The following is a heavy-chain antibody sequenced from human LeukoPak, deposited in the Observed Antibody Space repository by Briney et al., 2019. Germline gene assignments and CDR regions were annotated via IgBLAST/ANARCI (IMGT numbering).Heavy chain of an antibody. J-gene: IGHJ4*02. D-gene: IGHD3-10*01. CDR1: GFTFSRNG. CDR3: ARDVYYGSGSPRLDY. CDR2: ISGSGGST. Sequence: GGTLRLSCAASGFTFSRNGMTWVRQAPGKGLEWVSAISGSGGSTYYADSVKSRFTISRDNAKNSLYLQMNSLRAEDTAVYYCARDVYYGSGSPRLDYWGQGTLVTVSS. V-gene: IGHV3-23*01.